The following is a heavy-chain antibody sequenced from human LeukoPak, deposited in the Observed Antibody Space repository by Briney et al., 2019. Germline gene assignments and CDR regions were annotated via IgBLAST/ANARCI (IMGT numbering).Heavy chain of an antibody. CDR2: IVPNSGGT. J-gene: IGHJ4*02. D-gene: IGHD1-26*01. V-gene: IGHV1-2*02. Sequence: ASVKVSCXTSGYTFTDYYIHWVRLAPGQGLEWMGWIVPNSGGTNYAQKFQGRVTMTRDTSISTAYMELNRLRYDDTAVYYCATLGATSFDYWGQGTLVTVSS. CDR1: GYTFTDYY. CDR3: ATLGATSFDY.